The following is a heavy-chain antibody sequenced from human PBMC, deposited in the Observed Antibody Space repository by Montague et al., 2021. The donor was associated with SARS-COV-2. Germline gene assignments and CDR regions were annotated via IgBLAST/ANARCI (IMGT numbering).Heavy chain of an antibody. Sequence: PALVTPTQTLTLTCTFSGFSLSTSGMCVSWIRQPPGKALEWLALXDWDDDKYHSTSLKTRLTISKDTSKNQVVLTMTNMDPVDTATYYCARIRDYDILTGSYSGFDYWGQGTLVTVSS. V-gene: IGHV2-70*01. J-gene: IGHJ4*02. CDR3: ARIRDYDILTGSYSGFDY. D-gene: IGHD3-9*01. CDR1: GFSLSTSGMC. CDR2: XDWDDDK.